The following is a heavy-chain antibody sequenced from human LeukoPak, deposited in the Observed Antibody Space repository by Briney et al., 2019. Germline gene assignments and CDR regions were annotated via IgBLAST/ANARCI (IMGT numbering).Heavy chain of an antibody. CDR1: GGSFSGYY. Sequence: SETLSLTCAVYGGSFSGYYWSWIRQPPGKGLEWIGEINHSGSTNYNPSLKSRVTISVDTSKNQFSLKLSSVTAADTAVYYCARRGKMVQPTYYYYMDVWGKGTTVTVSS. D-gene: IGHD3-10*01. J-gene: IGHJ6*03. V-gene: IGHV4-34*01. CDR2: INHSGST. CDR3: ARRGKMVQPTYYYYMDV.